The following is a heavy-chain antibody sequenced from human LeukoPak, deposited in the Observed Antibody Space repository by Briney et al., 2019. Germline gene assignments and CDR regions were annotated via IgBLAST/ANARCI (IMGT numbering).Heavy chain of an antibody. CDR2: ISTYSGNT. CDR3: ARDGTYSGRPDY. Sequence: ASVKVSCKASGYTFARYGISWVRQAPGQGLEWMGWISTYSGNTNYAQRLQGRVTMTTDASTSTAYMELRSLTSDDTAVYYCARDGTYSGRPDYWGQGTLVTVSS. CDR1: GYTFARYG. J-gene: IGHJ4*02. V-gene: IGHV1-18*01. D-gene: IGHD4-11*01.